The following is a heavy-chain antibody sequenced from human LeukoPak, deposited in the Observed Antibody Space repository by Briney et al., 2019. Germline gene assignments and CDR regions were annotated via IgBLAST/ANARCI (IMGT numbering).Heavy chain of an antibody. CDR2: ISSSSSTI. CDR3: ATAVFYDSSGLIFDY. Sequence: GGSLRLSCAASGFTFSSYAMSWVRQAPGKGLEWVSYISSSSSTIYYADSVKGRFTISRDNAKNSLYLQMNSLRAEDTAVYYCATAVFYDSSGLIFDYWGQGALVTVSS. J-gene: IGHJ4*02. D-gene: IGHD3-22*01. V-gene: IGHV3-48*01. CDR1: GFTFSSYA.